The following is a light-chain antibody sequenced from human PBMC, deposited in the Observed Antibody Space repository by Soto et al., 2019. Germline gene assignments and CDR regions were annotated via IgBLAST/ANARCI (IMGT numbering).Light chain of an antibody. J-gene: IGKJ1*01. V-gene: IGKV3D-15*03. CDR3: QHYGQT. Sequence: EILMTQSPATLSVSPGERATPSCRASQSVDSNLAWYQQKPGQAPRLLIYGASSRATGIPDRFSGGGSGTDFTLTISILEPEDLGVYYCQHYGQTFGPGTKVDIK. CDR1: QSVDSN. CDR2: GAS.